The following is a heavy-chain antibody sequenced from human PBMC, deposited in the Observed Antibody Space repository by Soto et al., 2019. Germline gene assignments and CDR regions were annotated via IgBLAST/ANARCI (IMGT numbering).Heavy chain of an antibody. J-gene: IGHJ4*02. V-gene: IGHV3-23*01. D-gene: IGHD6-13*01. Sequence: LRLSCSASGFTFSSYAMSWVRQAPGEGLEWGSAISGSGGSTYYADSVKGGFTISRDNSKNTLYPPMNSLRDEDTAVYYCANLQSRRIAAAGPFDYWGQGTLVTVSS. CDR2: ISGSGGST. CDR1: GFTFSSYA. CDR3: ANLQSRRIAAAGPFDY.